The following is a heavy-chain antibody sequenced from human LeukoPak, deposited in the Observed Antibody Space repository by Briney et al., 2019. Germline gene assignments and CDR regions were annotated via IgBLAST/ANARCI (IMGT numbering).Heavy chain of an antibody. CDR2: IRYDGSNDGSNK. V-gene: IGHV3-30*02. Sequence: GGSLRLSCSASGFTFSNNGMHWVRQAPGKGLEGVAFIRYDGSNDGSNKYYADSVKGRFTISRDNFKNTLHLQMNSLKPEDTAVYYCAKDRGWELRILDYWGQGTLVTVSS. D-gene: IGHD1-26*01. J-gene: IGHJ4*02. CDR3: AKDRGWELRILDY. CDR1: GFTFSNNG.